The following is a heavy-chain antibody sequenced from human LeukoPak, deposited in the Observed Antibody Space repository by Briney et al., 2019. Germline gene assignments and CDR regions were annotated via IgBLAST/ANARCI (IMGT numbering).Heavy chain of an antibody. Sequence: PGGSLRLSCAASGFTFSSYAMSWVRPAPGKGLEWVSAISGSGGSTYYADSVKGRFTISRDNSKNTLYLQMNSLRAEDTAVYYCAKGNYYDSSGEYTGPDYWGQGTLVTVSS. CDR2: ISGSGGST. D-gene: IGHD3-22*01. CDR3: AKGNYYDSSGEYTGPDY. V-gene: IGHV3-23*01. CDR1: GFTFSSYA. J-gene: IGHJ4*02.